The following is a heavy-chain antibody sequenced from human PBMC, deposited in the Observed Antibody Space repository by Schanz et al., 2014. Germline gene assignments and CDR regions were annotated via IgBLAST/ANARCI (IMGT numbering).Heavy chain of an antibody. D-gene: IGHD3-22*01. V-gene: IGHV1-18*01. CDR3: AREVGLYDRGWFDP. Sequence: VQSVHSGTEVQKLGASVKVSCQTSGYTFTAYGINWVRQAPGQGLEWIGWIVPIAGITNYAQRFQGRVTITADKSSDTAYMELSSLRSEDTAVYYCAREVGLYDRGWFDPWGQGTLVNVSS. CDR1: GYTFTAYG. CDR2: IVPIAGIT. J-gene: IGHJ5*02.